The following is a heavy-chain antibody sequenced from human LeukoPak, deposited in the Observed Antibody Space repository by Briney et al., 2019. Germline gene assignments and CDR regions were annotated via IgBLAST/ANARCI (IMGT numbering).Heavy chain of an antibody. J-gene: IGHJ4*02. CDR1: VYTFTSYD. V-gene: IGHV1-8*01. CDR2: RYPNSGNT. Sequence: GGSVKVSSKGSVYTFTSYDINWVRQAPGQGVEGVGGRYPNSGNTSYAQKFQGRVTMTRNTSISTAYMELSSLRSEDTAVYYCAREVLGVRGVIYCWGQGTLVTVSS. CDR3: AREVLGVRGVIYC. D-gene: IGHD3-10*01.